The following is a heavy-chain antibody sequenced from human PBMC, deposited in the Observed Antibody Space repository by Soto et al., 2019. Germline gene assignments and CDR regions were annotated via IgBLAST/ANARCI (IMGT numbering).Heavy chain of an antibody. J-gene: IGHJ6*03. Sequence: QVQLQESGPGLVKPSEPLSLTCTVSGGSISSYYWSWIRQPPGKGLEWNGYIYYSGSTNYNPSLKSRGAISVDTCTNQFSLRLSSVTAADTAVYYCARGSRSSSAPPAYYYMYVWGKGTTVTVSS. CDR3: ARGSRSSSAPPAYYYMYV. CDR2: IYYSGST. CDR1: GGSISSYY. D-gene: IGHD6-13*01. V-gene: IGHV4-59*01.